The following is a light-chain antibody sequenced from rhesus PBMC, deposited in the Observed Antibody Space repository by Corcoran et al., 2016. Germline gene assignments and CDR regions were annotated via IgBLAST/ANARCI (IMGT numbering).Light chain of an antibody. V-gene: IGKV2S20*01. CDR3: MLGKEYPFT. CDR1: QSLLDTEDGNTY. Sequence: DIVLTQTPLSLPVSPGEPASFSCRASQSLLDTEDGNTYLELVLHRPGQSPPPLIFGVSKRAPGVPDRFRGSVSYTDLTLKISRVEAEDVGVYYCMLGKEYPFTFGPGPKLDIK. CDR2: GVS. J-gene: IGKJ3*01.